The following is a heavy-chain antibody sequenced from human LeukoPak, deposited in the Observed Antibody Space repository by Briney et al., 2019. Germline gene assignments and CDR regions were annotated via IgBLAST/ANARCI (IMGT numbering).Heavy chain of an antibody. CDR2: IYSGGST. J-gene: IGHJ6*03. V-gene: IGHV3-53*01. D-gene: IGHD3-10*01. CDR3: ARDNRVTVRGVNAYYYYYYMDV. CDR1: GFTLSSNY. Sequence: PGGSLRLSCAASGFTLSSNYMSWVRQAPGKGLEWVSVIYSGGSTYYADSVKGRFTISRDNSKNTLYLQMKSLRAEDTAVYYCARDNRVTVRGVNAYYYYYYMDVWGKGTTVTISS.